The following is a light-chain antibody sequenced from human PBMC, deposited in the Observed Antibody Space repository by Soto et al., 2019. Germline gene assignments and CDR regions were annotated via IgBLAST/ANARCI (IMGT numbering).Light chain of an antibody. CDR2: DAS. Sequence: ESVFPQSPGTWSFSPGELPTLSCTASQSVSSSYLAWYQQKPGQAPRLLIYDASNRATGIPARFSGSGSGTDFTLTISSLQSEDFAVYYCQQYNNWPLTFGQGTKVDIK. V-gene: IGKV3-20*01. CDR3: QQYNNWPLT. CDR1: QSVSSSY. J-gene: IGKJ1*01.